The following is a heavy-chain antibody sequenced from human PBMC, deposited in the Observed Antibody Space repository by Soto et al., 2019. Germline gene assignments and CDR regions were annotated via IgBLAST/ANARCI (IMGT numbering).Heavy chain of an antibody. CDR2: INHGGST. CDR1: GGSFSGYY. CDR3: ARGGKKYYDFWSGYYRVYGMDV. Sequence: SETLSLTCAVYGGSFSGYYWSWIRQPPGKGLEWIGEINHGGSTNYNPSLKSRVTISVDTSKNQFSLKLSSVTAADTAVYYCARGGKKYYDFWSGYYRVYGMDVWSQGTTVTVSS. V-gene: IGHV4-34*01. J-gene: IGHJ6*02. D-gene: IGHD3-3*01.